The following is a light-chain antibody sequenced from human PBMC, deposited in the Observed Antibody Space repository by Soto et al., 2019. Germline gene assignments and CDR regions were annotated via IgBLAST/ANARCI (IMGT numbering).Light chain of an antibody. CDR2: DVS. V-gene: IGLV2-14*03. CDR1: SSDVGGYDY. J-gene: IGLJ1*01. CDR3: SSDTTTSTLEGV. Sequence: QSALTQPASVSGSPGQSITISCTGTSSDVGGYDYVSWYQLHPGKAPKLMIYDVSNRPSGVSNRFSGSKSGNTASLTISGLQAEDEADYYCSSDTTTSTLEGVFGTGTKVTVL.